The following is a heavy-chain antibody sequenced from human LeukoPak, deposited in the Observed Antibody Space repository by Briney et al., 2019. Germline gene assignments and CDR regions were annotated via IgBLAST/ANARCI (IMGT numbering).Heavy chain of an antibody. V-gene: IGHV4-4*07. CDR2: IYTSGST. Sequence: SETLSLTCTVSGGSISGSYWSWIRQPAGKGLEWIGRIYTSGSTNYNPSLKSRVTISVDTSKNQFSLKLSSVTAADTAVYYCAREALGYYYDSSAEEVDYWGQGTLVTVSS. J-gene: IGHJ4*02. D-gene: IGHD3-22*01. CDR1: GGSISGSY. CDR3: AREALGYYYDSSAEEVDY.